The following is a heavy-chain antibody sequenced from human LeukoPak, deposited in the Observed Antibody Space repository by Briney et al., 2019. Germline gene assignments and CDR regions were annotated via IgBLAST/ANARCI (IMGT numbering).Heavy chain of an antibody. V-gene: IGHV4-61*02. D-gene: IGHD3-10*01. CDR1: GGSISSSSYY. Sequence: SETLSLTCTVSGGSISSSSYYWGWIRQPPGKGLEWIGRIYTSESTNYNPSLKSRVTISVDTSRNQFSLKLSSVTAADTAVYYCARGLWFGDENPPYFDYWGQGILVTVSS. J-gene: IGHJ4*02. CDR2: IYTSEST. CDR3: ARGLWFGDENPPYFDY.